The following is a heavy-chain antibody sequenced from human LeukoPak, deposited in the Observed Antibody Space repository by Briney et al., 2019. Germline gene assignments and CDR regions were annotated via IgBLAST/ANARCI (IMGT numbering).Heavy chain of an antibody. CDR1: GGSISSSSYY. D-gene: IGHD2-15*01. CDR3: ARDSEYCSGGSCYSPQGDAFDI. V-gene: IGHV4-61*01. Sequence: SETLSLTCTVSGGSISSSSYYWGWIRQPPGKGLEWIGYIYYSGSTNYNPSLKSRVTISVDTSKNQFSLKLSSVTAADTAVYYCARDSEYCSGGSCYSPQGDAFDIWGQGTMVTVSS. CDR2: IYYSGST. J-gene: IGHJ3*02.